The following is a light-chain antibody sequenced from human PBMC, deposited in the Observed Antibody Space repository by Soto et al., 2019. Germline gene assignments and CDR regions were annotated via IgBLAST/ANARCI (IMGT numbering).Light chain of an antibody. Sequence: EIVMTQSPATLSVSPGERATLSCRASESVSSKLVWYQKKPGQAPRLLIHDASTRATGIPARFSGSGSGTEFILTISSVESEDFATYYCQQSHSIPITFGPGTKVDIK. CDR2: DAS. CDR1: ESVSSK. J-gene: IGKJ3*01. CDR3: QQSHSIPIT. V-gene: IGKV3-15*01.